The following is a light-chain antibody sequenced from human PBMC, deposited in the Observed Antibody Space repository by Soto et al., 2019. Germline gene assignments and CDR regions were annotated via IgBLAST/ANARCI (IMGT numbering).Light chain of an antibody. CDR2: AAS. J-gene: IGKJ1*01. CDR1: QSINFF. V-gene: IGKV1-39*01. CDR3: QQTNSAPRT. Sequence: DIQMTQSPFSLSASVGDRVTITCRASQSINFFLNWYQQRPGEAPKLLIYAASILQSGVPTRFSGSGFGTDFTLTIDSLQPDDFATYFCQQTNSAPRTFGRGTKVDIK.